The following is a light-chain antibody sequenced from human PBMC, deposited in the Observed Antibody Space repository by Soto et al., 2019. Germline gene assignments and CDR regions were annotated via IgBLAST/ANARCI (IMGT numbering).Light chain of an antibody. CDR2: EVT. Sequence: QSALTQPASVSGSPGQSIAISCTGTSSDVGGYDYVSWYQQHPDKAPKLMIYEVTKRPSGVSNRFSGSKSGNTASLTISGLQPEDEADYYCRSHPIGSTRVFGSGTKLTVL. CDR1: SSDVGGYDY. CDR3: RSHPIGSTRV. V-gene: IGLV2-14*01. J-gene: IGLJ1*01.